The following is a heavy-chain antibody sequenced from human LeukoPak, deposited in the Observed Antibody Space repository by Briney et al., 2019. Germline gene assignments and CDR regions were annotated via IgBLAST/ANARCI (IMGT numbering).Heavy chain of an antibody. CDR2: INTNTGNP. D-gene: IGHD6-6*01. CDR1: GGTFSSYA. CDR3: ARFHIPYSSSPSEVLNFDY. Sequence: ASVKVSCKASGGTFSSYAISWVRQAPGQGLEWMGWINTNTGNPTYAQGFTGRFVFSLDTSVSTAYLQISSLKAEDTAVYYCARFHIPYSSSPSEVLNFDYWGQGTLVTVSS. V-gene: IGHV7-4-1*02. J-gene: IGHJ4*02.